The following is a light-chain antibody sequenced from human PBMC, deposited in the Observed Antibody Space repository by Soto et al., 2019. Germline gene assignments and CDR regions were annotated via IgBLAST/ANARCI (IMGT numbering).Light chain of an antibody. Sequence: QSVLTQPRSVSGSPGQSVTISCTGTSSDVGGYDFVSWYQQHPGKAPKLMIYDVSKRPSGVPNRFSGSKSANSASLTISGIQAEDEALYYCCSYAGSYNLGVFGGGTKLTVL. CDR1: SSDVGGYDF. V-gene: IGLV2-11*01. CDR2: DVS. J-gene: IGLJ3*02. CDR3: CSYAGSYNLGV.